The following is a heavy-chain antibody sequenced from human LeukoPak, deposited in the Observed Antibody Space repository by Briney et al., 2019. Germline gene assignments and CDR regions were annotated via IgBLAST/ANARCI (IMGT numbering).Heavy chain of an antibody. CDR3: AQLGITMIGGV. D-gene: IGHD3-10*02. J-gene: IGHJ6*04. V-gene: IGHV3-48*03. CDR2: ISSSGSTL. CDR1: GFTFSSYE. Sequence: PGGSLRLSCTASGFTFSSYEISWVRQAPGKGLEWVSYISSSGSTLYYADSVKGRFTISRDNAKNSLYLQMNSLRAEDTAVYYCAQLGITMIGGVWGKGTTVTISS.